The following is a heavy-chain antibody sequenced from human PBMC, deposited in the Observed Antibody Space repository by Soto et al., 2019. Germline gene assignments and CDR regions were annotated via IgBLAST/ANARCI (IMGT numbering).Heavy chain of an antibody. CDR2: IVNDGSEQ. V-gene: IGHV3-33*01. J-gene: IGHJ5*02. CDR1: GFSFNTHG. Sequence: QGQLVESGGGVVRPGRSLRLSCEATGFSFNTHGMHWVRQAPGKGLEWVAVIVNDGSEQAYSDSVKGRFTILRDNSKNTLYLQMNNLRAGDTAVYYCARDDNYDDNGLDLWGQGILVTVSS. CDR3: ARDDNYDDNGLDL. D-gene: IGHD4-17*01.